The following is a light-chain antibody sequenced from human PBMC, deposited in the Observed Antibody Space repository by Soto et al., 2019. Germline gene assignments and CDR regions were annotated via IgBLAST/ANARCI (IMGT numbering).Light chain of an antibody. V-gene: IGKV3D-15*01. CDR1: QSVGTN. J-gene: IGKJ5*01. Sequence: EIVVTQSPATLSVSPGESASLSCWTSQSVGTNVAWYQQKPGLAPRLLFYGASTRDTDTDVSDRFSASGSGTDFTLTISSLQSEDFAVYYCQQYNNWPPTITFGQGTRLEIK. CDR2: GAS. CDR3: QQYNNWPPTIT.